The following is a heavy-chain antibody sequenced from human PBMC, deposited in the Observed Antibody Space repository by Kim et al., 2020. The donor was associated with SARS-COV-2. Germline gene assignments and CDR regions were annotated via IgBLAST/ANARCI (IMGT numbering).Heavy chain of an antibody. Sequence: SETLSLTCTVSGGSISSSSYYWGWIRQPPGKGLEWIGSIYYSGSTYYNPSLKSRVTISVDTSKNQFSLKLSSVTAADTAVYYCARLSSSTPPGEGINWFDPWGQGTLVTVSS. CDR3: ARLSSSTPPGEGINWFDP. D-gene: IGHD6-13*01. J-gene: IGHJ5*02. CDR2: IYYSGST. V-gene: IGHV4-39*01. CDR1: GGSISSSSYY.